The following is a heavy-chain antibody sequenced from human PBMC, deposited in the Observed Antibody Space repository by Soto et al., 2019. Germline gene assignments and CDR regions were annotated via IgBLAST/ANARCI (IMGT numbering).Heavy chain of an antibody. V-gene: IGHV3-66*01. Sequence: EVQLVESGGGLVQPGGSLRLSCAASGFTVSSNYMSWVRQAPGKGQEWVSVIYSGGSTYYADSVKGRFTISRDNSKNTLYLQMNSLRAEDTAVYYCARGATYGSGSHIDYWGQGTLVTVSS. CDR3: ARGATYGSGSHIDY. D-gene: IGHD3-10*01. CDR1: GFTVSSNY. J-gene: IGHJ4*02. CDR2: IYSGGST.